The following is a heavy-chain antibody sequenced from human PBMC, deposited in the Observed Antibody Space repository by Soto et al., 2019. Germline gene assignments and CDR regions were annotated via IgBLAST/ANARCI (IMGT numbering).Heavy chain of an antibody. CDR3: ARLTLSSRWYNDY. Sequence: ASVKVSCKTSGYTFSDYGITWVRQAPGQGLEWLAWISDYTTNTNYAPRVQGRITLTTDTSTSTAYMELRSLSSDDTAVYYCARLTLSSRWYNDYWGQGTLVTVSS. V-gene: IGHV1-18*04. D-gene: IGHD6-13*01. CDR1: GYTFSDYG. J-gene: IGHJ4*02. CDR2: ISDYTTNT.